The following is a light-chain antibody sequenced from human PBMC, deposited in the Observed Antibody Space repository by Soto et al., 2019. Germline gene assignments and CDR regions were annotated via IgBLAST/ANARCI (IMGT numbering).Light chain of an antibody. V-gene: IGKV1-9*01. CDR3: QQYHSYSIT. J-gene: IGKJ5*01. Sequence: DIQLTQSPSFLSASVGDRVTITCRASQGISSYLAWYQQKPGKAPKLLIYAASTLQSGVPSRFSGSGSGPEFTLTISSLQPDDFATYYCQQYHSYSITFGQGTRLEIK. CDR1: QGISSY. CDR2: AAS.